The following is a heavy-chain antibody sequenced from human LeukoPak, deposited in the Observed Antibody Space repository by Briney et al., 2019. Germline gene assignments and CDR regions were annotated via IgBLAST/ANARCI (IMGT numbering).Heavy chain of an antibody. D-gene: IGHD3-10*01. Sequence: GGSLRLSCAASGFTFSSYGMHWVRQAPGKGLEWVAFIRYDGSNKYYADSVKGRFTISRDNSKNTLYLQMNSLRAEDTAVYYCAKNYGSGSYLRRTSYYYYMDVWGKGTTVTISS. CDR1: GFTFSSYG. J-gene: IGHJ6*03. CDR3: AKNYGSGSYLRRTSYYYYMDV. V-gene: IGHV3-30*02. CDR2: IRYDGSNK.